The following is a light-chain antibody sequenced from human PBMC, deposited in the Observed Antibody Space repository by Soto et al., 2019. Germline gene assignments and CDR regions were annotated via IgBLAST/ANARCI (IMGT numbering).Light chain of an antibody. CDR1: QSVSSY. Sequence: EIVLTQSPATLSLSPGEGATLSCRASQSVSSYLAWYQQKPGQAPRLLIYDASNRATGIPARFSGSGSGTEFTLTISSLQSEDFALYYCQQYNNWPRTFGQGTKVDIK. V-gene: IGKV3-11*01. CDR3: QQYNNWPRT. J-gene: IGKJ1*01. CDR2: DAS.